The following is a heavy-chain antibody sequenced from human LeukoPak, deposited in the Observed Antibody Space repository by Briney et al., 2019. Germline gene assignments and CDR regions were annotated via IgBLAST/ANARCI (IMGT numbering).Heavy chain of an antibody. CDR1: GFSFSPKY. Sequence: PGGSLRLSCEGSGFSFSPKYMNWFRQAPGKGLEWVSILYSGSSTYYTDSVKGRFTVSRDDSKNTLYLHMNSLGVEDTAVYYCARVGDHYHWYLDVWGRGTLVTVSS. J-gene: IGHJ2*01. D-gene: IGHD3-10*01. V-gene: IGHV3-53*01. CDR3: ARVGDHYHWYLDV. CDR2: LYSGSST.